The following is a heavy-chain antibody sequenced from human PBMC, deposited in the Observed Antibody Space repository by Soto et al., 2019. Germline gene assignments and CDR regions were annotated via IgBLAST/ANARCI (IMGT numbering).Heavy chain of an antibody. D-gene: IGHD5-12*01. V-gene: IGHV4-30-2*01. CDR3: AAGGGLPRYY. J-gene: IGHJ4*02. CDR2: IYHSGST. CDR1: GGSISSGGYS. Sequence: QLQLQESGSGLVKPSQTLSLTCAVSGGSISSGGYSWSWIRQPPGKGLEWIGYIYHSGSTYYNPSLKSRVTISVDRSKNQSFLTLSSVTAADTAVYYCAAGGGLPRYYWGQGTLVTVSS.